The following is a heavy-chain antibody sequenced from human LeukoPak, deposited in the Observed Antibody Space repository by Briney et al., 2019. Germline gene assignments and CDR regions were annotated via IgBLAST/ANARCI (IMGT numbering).Heavy chain of an antibody. Sequence: NPSETLSLTCTVSGGSISSYYWSWIRQPPGKGLEWIGYIYYSGSTNYNPSLKSRVTISVDTSKNQFSLKLSSVTAADTAVYYCARGSLDFWSGYFKNWYFDLWGRGTLVTVSS. J-gene: IGHJ2*01. CDR1: GGSISSYY. V-gene: IGHV4-59*01. CDR3: ARGSLDFWSGYFKNWYFDL. CDR2: IYYSGST. D-gene: IGHD3-3*01.